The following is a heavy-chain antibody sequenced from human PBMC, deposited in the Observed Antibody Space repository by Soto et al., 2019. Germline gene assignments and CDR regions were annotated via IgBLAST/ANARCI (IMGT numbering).Heavy chain of an antibody. CDR2: IYHSGST. Sequence: TLFLTCSVTSYSVSIEDHYWTWIRQHPGKGLEWIGYIYHSGSTYYSPSLKSRVTISVDTSENRFSLKLTSVTAADTAVYYCARRGDAFDLWGQG. CDR1: SYSVSIEDHY. V-gene: IGHV4-31*03. J-gene: IGHJ3*01. CDR3: ARRGDAFDL.